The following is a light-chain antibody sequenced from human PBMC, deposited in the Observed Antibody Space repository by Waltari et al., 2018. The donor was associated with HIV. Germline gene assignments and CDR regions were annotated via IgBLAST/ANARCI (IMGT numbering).Light chain of an antibody. CDR1: SSNIGSKY. V-gene: IGLV1-47*01. Sequence: QSVLTQPPSASGTPGQRVTISCSGSSSNIGSKYVYWYQQLPGTAPKLLIDRNYQRPAGAPDRFSGSKSGNSASLTISGLQADDEADYYCSSYTNRATLFFGGGTRLTVL. J-gene: IGLJ2*01. CDR3: SSYTNRATLF. CDR2: RNY.